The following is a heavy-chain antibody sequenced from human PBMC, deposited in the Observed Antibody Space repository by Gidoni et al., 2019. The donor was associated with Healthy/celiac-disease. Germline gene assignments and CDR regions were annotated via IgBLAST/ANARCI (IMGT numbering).Heavy chain of an antibody. CDR2: ISYDGSNK. V-gene: IGHV3-30-3*01. CDR3: AREFGVVAAKFGWFDP. Sequence: QVQLVESGGGVVQPGRSTRLSCAAPGFTFSSYAMHWVRQAPGKGLEWVAVISYDGSNKYYADSVKGRFTISRDNSKNTLYLQMNSLRAEDTAVYYCAREFGVVAAKFGWFDPWGQGTLVTVSS. D-gene: IGHD2-15*01. J-gene: IGHJ5*02. CDR1: GFTFSSYA.